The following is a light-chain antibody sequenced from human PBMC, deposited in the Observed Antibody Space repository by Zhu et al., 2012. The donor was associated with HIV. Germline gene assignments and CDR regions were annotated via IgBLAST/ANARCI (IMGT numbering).Light chain of an antibody. CDR1: ESISRY. CDR3: QQYGDTPGYT. Sequence: DVQLTQSPSFLSASVGDRVTITCRASESISRYLAWYQQKPGKAPKLLIYDASTLQSGVPSTFSGSGSGTEFTLIISRLEPEDFAVYYCQQYGDTPGYTFGQGTKLEIK. J-gene: IGKJ2*01. V-gene: IGKV1-9*01. CDR2: DAS.